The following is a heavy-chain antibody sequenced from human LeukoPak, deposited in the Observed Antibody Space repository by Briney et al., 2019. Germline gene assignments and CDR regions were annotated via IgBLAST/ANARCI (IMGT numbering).Heavy chain of an antibody. J-gene: IGHJ6*03. CDR2: IYSGGST. D-gene: IGHD6-19*01. CDR1: GFTVSSNY. V-gene: IGHV3-53*05. CDR3: AKDRDSSGWYPGNMDV. Sequence: GGSLRLSCAASGFTVSSNYMSWVRQAPGKGLEWVSVIYSGGSTYYADSVRGRFTISRDNSKNTLYLQMNSLRAEDTAVYYCAKDRDSSGWYPGNMDVWGKGTTVTVSS.